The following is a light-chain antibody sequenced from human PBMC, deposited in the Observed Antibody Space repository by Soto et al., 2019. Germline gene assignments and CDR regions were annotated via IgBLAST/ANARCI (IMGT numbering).Light chain of an antibody. J-gene: IGKJ2*01. CDR2: GAS. CDR3: QQYGTSPLYT. CDR1: QSVSSSY. V-gene: IGKV3-20*01. Sequence: EIVLTQSPGTLSLSPGERATLSCRASQSVSSSYLAWYQHKPGQAPRLLIYGASTRATDIPDRYSGSGSGTDFTLTISSLEPEDFAVYYCQQYGTSPLYTFGQGTKLEI.